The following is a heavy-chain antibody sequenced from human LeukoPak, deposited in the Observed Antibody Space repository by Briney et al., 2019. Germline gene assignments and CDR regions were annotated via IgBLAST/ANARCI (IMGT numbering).Heavy chain of an antibody. CDR2: ITSSGTNT. CDR3: AKSPYFYNSGRYVDV. V-gene: IGHV3-23*01. Sequence: GGSLRLSCAASGFTFSSYAMSWVRQAPGKGLEWVSGITSSGTNTYYADSVKGRFTISRDSSKNMLYLQMNRLRAEDTAVYYCAKSPYFYNSGRYVDVWGKGTTVTVSS. D-gene: IGHD3-10*01. CDR1: GFTFSSYA. J-gene: IGHJ6*03.